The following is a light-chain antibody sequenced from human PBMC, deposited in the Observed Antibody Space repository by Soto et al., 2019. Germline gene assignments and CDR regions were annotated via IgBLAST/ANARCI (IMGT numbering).Light chain of an antibody. CDR1: QSVSSTY. CDR2: GAS. Sequence: IVLTQSPGTLSLSPGERATLSCRASQSVSSTYLAWYQHKLGQAPRLVIYGASSKASGIPDRFSGSGSGTDFTLTISRLEPEDFAVYYCQQYGSSPRSFGQGTKVDI. V-gene: IGKV3-20*01. J-gene: IGKJ1*01. CDR3: QQYGSSPRS.